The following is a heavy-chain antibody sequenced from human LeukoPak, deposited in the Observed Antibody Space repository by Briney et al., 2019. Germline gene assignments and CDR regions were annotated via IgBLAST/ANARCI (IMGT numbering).Heavy chain of an antibody. J-gene: IGHJ4*02. V-gene: IGHV4-34*01. CDR1: GGSFSGYY. CDR3: AREMYYDSSGYYSYYFDY. CDR2: INHSGST. Sequence: SETLSLTCAVYGGSFSGYYWSWIRQPPGKGLEWIGEINHSGSTNYNPSLKSRVTISVDTSKNQFSLKLSSVTAADTAVYYCAREMYYDSSGYYSYYFDYWGQGTLVTVSS. D-gene: IGHD3-22*01.